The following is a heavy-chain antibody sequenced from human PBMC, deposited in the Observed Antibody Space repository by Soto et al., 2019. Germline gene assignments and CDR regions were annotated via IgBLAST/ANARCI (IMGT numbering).Heavy chain of an antibody. J-gene: IGHJ5*02. D-gene: IGHD3-10*01. CDR2: INHSGST. CDR3: ARRVFYYGSGRRGNWFDP. V-gene: IGHV4-34*01. CDR1: GGSFSGYY. Sequence: SETLSLTCAVYGGSFSGYYWSWIRQPPGKGLEWIGEINHSGSTNYNPSLKSRVTISVDTSKNQFSLKLSSVTAADTAVYYCARRVFYYGSGRRGNWFDPWGQGTLVTVSS.